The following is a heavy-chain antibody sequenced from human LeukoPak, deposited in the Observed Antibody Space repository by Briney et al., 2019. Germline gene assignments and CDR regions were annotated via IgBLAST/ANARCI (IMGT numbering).Heavy chain of an antibody. CDR2: TYYTGRT. Sequence: SENLSLTCTVSAGSISSDYWSWIRQPPGKGLEWIGHTYYTGRTNYNPSLNSRVTMSVDTSKNQFSLKLSSVTAADTAVYYCATSGLYSSSGDYWGQGTLVTVSS. CDR1: AGSISSDY. CDR3: ATSGLYSSSGDY. J-gene: IGHJ4*02. D-gene: IGHD6-13*01. V-gene: IGHV4-59*12.